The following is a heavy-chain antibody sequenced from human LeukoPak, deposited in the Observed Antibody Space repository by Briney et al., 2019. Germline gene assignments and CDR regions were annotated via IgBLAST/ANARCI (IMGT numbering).Heavy chain of an antibody. V-gene: IGHV3-21*01. D-gene: IGHD5-12*01. CDR3: ARGPSGYHNT. CDR2: IGSRSSYI. J-gene: IGHJ4*02. Sequence: GGSLRLSCAASGFTFSNYSMNWARQAPGKGLEWVSSIGSRSSYIYYADSVKGRFTISRDSSKNILHLQMNSLRAEDTAVYYCARGPSGYHNTGGQGTLVTVSS. CDR1: GFTFSNYS.